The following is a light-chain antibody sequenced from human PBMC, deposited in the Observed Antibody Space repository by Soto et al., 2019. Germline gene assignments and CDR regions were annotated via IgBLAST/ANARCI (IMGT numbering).Light chain of an antibody. CDR2: AAS. J-gene: IGKJ1*01. CDR3: QQSYSTPWT. Sequence: IQMTQSPSSLSASVGDRVSITCRASQSISSYLNWYQQTPGKAPKLLIYAASSLQSGVPSRFSGSGSGTDFTLTISSLKPEDFETYYCQQSYSTPWTFGQGTKVDIK. V-gene: IGKV1-39*01. CDR1: QSISSY.